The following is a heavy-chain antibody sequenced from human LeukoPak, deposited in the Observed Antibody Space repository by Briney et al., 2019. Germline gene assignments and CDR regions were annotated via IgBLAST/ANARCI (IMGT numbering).Heavy chain of an antibody. CDR2: ISYSGTN. J-gene: IGHJ5*02. V-gene: IGHV4-59*05. D-gene: IGHD7-27*01. CDR1: GDSLNTYY. CDR3: ASLGTLRS. Sequence: PSETLSLTCTVSGDSLNTYYWTWIRQTPGKGLEWIGSISYSGTNYNNPSLKSRVSISIDTSKNQFSVKLTSVTAADTAMYYCASLGTLRSWGQGTLVTVSS.